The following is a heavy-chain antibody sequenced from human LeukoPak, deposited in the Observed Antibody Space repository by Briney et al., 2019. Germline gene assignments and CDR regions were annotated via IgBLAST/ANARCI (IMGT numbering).Heavy chain of an antibody. V-gene: IGHV5-51*01. CDR2: VYPATSET. CDR1: GYSFTNYW. D-gene: IGHD2-8*02. Sequence: LGESLRISCKGSGYSFTNYWIGWVRQMPGKDLEWLGIVYPATSETRYSPSFQGQVTISADKSITTAYLQWSSLRASDTAMYFCTRDAGGYPDSWGQGTLLTVSS. J-gene: IGHJ4*02. CDR3: TRDAGGYPDS.